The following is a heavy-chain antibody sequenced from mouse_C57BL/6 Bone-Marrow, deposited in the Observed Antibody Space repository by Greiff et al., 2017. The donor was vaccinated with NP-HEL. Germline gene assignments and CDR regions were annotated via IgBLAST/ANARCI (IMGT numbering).Heavy chain of an antibody. V-gene: IGHV8-8*01. CDR2: IWWGDDT. Sequence: QVTLKVSGPGILQPSPTLSLTCSFSGISLSTFGMGVGCIRQPSGKGLEWLAHIWWGDDTFYTPALKSRLTLSMDTSKNQVLLQIANVDTADTATYYCARIGIYYDYAGFAYWGQGTLVTVSA. J-gene: IGHJ3*01. CDR3: ARIGIYYDYAGFAY. CDR1: GISLSTFGMG. D-gene: IGHD2-4*01.